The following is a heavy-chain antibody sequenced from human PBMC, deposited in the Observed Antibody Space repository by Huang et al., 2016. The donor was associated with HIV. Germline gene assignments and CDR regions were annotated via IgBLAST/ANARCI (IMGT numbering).Heavy chain of an antibody. V-gene: IGHV1-69*13. D-gene: IGHD5-18*01. Sequence: QVQLVQSGAEVKKPGSSVKVSCKASGGTFNSYAINWVRQAPGEGLEWMGGGIPVLGTTKYARKFQGRVTITADESTGTAYMELSSLRSNDTAVYYCARSQSGAATAMGSDYYYYNYMDVWGKGTTVTVSS. CDR2: GIPVLGTT. CDR1: GGTFNSYA. CDR3: ARSQSGAATAMGSDYYYYNYMDV. J-gene: IGHJ6*03.